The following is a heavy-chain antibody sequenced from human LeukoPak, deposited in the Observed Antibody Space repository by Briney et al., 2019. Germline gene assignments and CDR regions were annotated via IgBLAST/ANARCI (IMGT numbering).Heavy chain of an antibody. J-gene: IGHJ6*03. CDR3: ARPSTGSYYYYYMDV. CDR1: GYTFTGYY. Sequence: ASVKVSCKASGYTFTGYYMHWVRQAPGQGLEWMGWINPNSGGTNYAQKFQGRVTMTRDTSISTAYMELNRLRSDDTAVYYCARPSTGSYYYYYMDVWGKGTTVTISS. CDR2: INPNSGGT. D-gene: IGHD3-9*01. V-gene: IGHV1-2*02.